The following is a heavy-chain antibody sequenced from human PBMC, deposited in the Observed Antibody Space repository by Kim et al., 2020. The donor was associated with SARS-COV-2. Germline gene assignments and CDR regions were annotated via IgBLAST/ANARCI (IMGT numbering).Heavy chain of an antibody. J-gene: IGHJ6*02. Sequence: GGSLRLSCAASGFTVSSNYMSWVRQAPGKGLEWVAVIYSGGSTYYADSVKDRFTISRDNAKNTLYLQMNSLKAEDTAVYYCARDRRGGDYPLNYGMDVCGQGATVTVSS. CDR3: ARDRRGGDYPLNYGMDV. V-gene: IGHV3-53*01. CDR1: GFTVSSNY. D-gene: IGHD4-17*01. CDR2: IYSGGST.